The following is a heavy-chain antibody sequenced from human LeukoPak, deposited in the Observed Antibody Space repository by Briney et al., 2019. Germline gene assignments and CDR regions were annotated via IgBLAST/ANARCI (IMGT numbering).Heavy chain of an antibody. CDR2: IKSKTDGGTT. D-gene: IGHD5-24*01. Sequence: GGSLRLSCAASGFTFSNAWMSWVRQAPGKGLEWVGRIKSKTDGGTTDYAAPVKGRFTISRDDSKNTLYLQLNSLKTEDTAVYYCTTDEMATIPFDYWGQGTLVTVSS. CDR3: TTDEMATIPFDY. J-gene: IGHJ4*02. CDR1: GFTFSNAW. V-gene: IGHV3-15*01.